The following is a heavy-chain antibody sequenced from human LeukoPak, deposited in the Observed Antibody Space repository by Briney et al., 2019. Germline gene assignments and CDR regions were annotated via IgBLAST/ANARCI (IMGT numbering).Heavy chain of an antibody. Sequence: PSETLSLTCGVSGGSVINTNWWTWVRQPPGKGLEWIGEVHLDGRTNYNPSLESRLTMSVDVSENQVSLKLTSVTAADTTVYYCAREGGFYRPLDYSGQGTLVTVSS. D-gene: IGHD3-3*01. CDR3: AREGGFYRPLDY. V-gene: IGHV4-4*02. J-gene: IGHJ4*02. CDR2: VHLDGRT. CDR1: GGSVINTNW.